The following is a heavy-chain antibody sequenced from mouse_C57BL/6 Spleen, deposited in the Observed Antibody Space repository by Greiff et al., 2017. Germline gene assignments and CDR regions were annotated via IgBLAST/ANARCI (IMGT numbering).Heavy chain of an antibody. CDR1: GYAFTNYL. CDR2: INPGSGGT. J-gene: IGHJ2*01. Sequence: QVQLQQSGAELVRPGTSVKVSCKASGYAFTNYLIEWVKQRPGQGLEWIGVINPGSGGTNSNEKFKGKATLTADKSSSTAYMQLSSLTSEDSAVYFCARQLRLRGNYCDYWGRSTTHTVSS. CDR3: ARQLRLRGNYCDY. V-gene: IGHV1-54*01. D-gene: IGHD3-2*02.